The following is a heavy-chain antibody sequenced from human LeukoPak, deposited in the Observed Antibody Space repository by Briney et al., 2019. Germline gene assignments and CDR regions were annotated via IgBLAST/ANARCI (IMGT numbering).Heavy chain of an antibody. Sequence: GGSLRLSCAAPGFTFSDYYMSWIRQAPGKGLEGVSYISSSGSTIYYADSVKGRFTISRDNAKNSLYLQMNTLRAEDTAVYYCARDRYGDFKADYWGQGTLVTVSS. CDR2: ISSSGSTI. D-gene: IGHD4-17*01. V-gene: IGHV3-11*01. CDR3: ARDRYGDFKADY. CDR1: GFTFSDYY. J-gene: IGHJ4*02.